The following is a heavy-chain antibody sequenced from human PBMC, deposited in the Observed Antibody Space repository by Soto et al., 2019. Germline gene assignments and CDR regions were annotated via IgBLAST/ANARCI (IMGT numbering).Heavy chain of an antibody. CDR3: ARSPHHPWDHLYYVDY. CDR2: IYYSGST. J-gene: IGHJ4*02. D-gene: IGHD1-26*01. V-gene: IGHV4-59*12. Sequence: SETLSLTCTVSGGSISSYYWSWSRQPPWKGLEWIGYIYYSGSTNYNPSLKSRVTISVDTSKNQFSLKLSSVTAADTAVYYCARSPHHPWDHLYYVDYWGQGTLVTVST. CDR1: GGSISSYY.